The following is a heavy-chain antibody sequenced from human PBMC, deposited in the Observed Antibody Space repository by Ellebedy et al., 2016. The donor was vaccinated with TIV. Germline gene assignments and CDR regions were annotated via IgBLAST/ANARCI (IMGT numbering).Heavy chain of an antibody. CDR2: INPNSGGT. D-gene: IGHD3-22*01. CDR1: GYTFTGYY. CDR3: ARDYYDSSGYYRPGDAFDI. J-gene: IGHJ3*02. Sequence: ASVKVSXXASGYTFTGYYMHWVRQAPGQEFEWMGWINPNSGGTNYAQKFQGRVTMTRDTSISTAYMELSRLRSDDTAVYYCARDYYDSSGYYRPGDAFDIWGQGTMVTVSS. V-gene: IGHV1-2*02.